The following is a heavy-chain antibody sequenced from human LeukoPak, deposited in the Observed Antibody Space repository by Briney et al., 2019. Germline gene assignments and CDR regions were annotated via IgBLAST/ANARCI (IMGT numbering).Heavy chain of an antibody. Sequence: SETLSLTCTVSGGSINSYYWSWIRQPPGKGLEWVGYIYYSGSTNYKPSLKRRVTISVDTSKNQFSLKVSSVTGADTAVYYCASSRSSSGWSLIDYWGQGALVTASS. CDR2: IYYSGST. CDR3: ASSRSSSGWSLIDY. J-gene: IGHJ4*02. CDR1: GGSINSYY. V-gene: IGHV4-59*01. D-gene: IGHD6-19*01.